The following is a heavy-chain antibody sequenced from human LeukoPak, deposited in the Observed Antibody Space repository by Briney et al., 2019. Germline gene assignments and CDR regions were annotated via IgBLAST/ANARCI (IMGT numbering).Heavy chain of an antibody. CDR1: GFTFSSYA. D-gene: IGHD4-11*01. V-gene: IGHV3-30-3*01. Sequence: PGGSLRLSCAASGFTFSSYAMHWVRQAPGKGLEWVAVISYDGSNKYYADSVKGRFTISRDNSKNTLYLQMNSLRAEDTAVYYCAKALTGHDYSNYDFDYWGQGTLVTVSS. CDR3: AKALTGHDYSNYDFDY. J-gene: IGHJ4*02. CDR2: ISYDGSNK.